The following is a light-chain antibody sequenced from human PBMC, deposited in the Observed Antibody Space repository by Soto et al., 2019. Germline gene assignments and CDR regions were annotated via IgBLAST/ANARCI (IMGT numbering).Light chain of an antibody. CDR2: DVS. V-gene: IGLV1-44*01. CDR3: CSCAGNSRV. CDR1: SSNIGSSS. J-gene: IGLJ1*01. Sequence: PVLTQPPSASGTRGQRVTISCSGSSSNIGSSSVHWYAHLPGTAPTLLIYDVSSWPSGVPDRFSGSKSDNTASLTISGLQAEDDADYYCCSCAGNSRVFGTGTKVTVL.